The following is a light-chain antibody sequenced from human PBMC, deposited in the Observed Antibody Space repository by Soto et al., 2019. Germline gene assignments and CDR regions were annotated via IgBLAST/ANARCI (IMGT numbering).Light chain of an antibody. V-gene: IGLV1-51*01. CDR3: GTWDSSLSARGV. CDR1: RSNIGNNY. CDR2: DNN. Sequence: QSVLTQPPSVSAAPGQKVTISCSGSRSNIGNNYVSWYQQLPGTAPKLLIYDNNKRPSGIPDRFSGSKSGTSATLGITGLQTGDEADYYCGTWDSSLSARGVFGGGTKLTVL. J-gene: IGLJ2*01.